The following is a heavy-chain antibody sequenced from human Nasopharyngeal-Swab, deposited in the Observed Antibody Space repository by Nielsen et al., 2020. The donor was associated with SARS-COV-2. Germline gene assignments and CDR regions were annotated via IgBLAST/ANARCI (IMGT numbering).Heavy chain of an antibody. D-gene: IGHD3-22*01. CDR3: AGQGGGDYYDSRRYYNYVMDV. CDR1: GGTFSSYA. Sequence: SVKVSCKASGGTFSSYAISWVRQAPGQGLEWMGRIIPIFGQANYAQKLQGRVTITADKSTSTAYRELSSLRSEDTAVYYCAGQGGGDYYDSRRYYNYVMDVWGQGTTVTVSS. J-gene: IGHJ6*02. V-gene: IGHV1-69*04. CDR2: IIPIFGQA.